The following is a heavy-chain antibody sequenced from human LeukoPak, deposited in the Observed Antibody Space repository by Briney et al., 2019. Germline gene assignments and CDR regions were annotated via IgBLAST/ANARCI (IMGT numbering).Heavy chain of an antibody. V-gene: IGHV3-15*01. J-gene: IGHJ4*02. CDR1: GFTFSNAW. D-gene: IGHD2-15*01. CDR2: IKSKTDGGTT. Sequence: GGSLRLSCAASGFTFSNAWMSWVRQAPGKGLGWVGRIKSKTDGGTTDYAAPVKGRFTISRDDSKNTLYLQMNSLKTEDTAVYYCTTGRYCSGGSCYGDYWGQGTLVTVSS. CDR3: TTGRYCSGGSCYGDY.